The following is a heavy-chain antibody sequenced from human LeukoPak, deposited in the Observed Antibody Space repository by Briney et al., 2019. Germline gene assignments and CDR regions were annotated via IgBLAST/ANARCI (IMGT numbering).Heavy chain of an antibody. V-gene: IGHV4-59*01. D-gene: IGHD1-26*01. Sequence: SETLSLTCTVSGVSISSDYWSWIRQPPGKGLEWIGYIYYIGSTNYNPSLKSRITISVDTSKSHFSLKLSSVTAADTAVYYCARVVGATGSSDYWGQGTLVTVSS. CDR3: ARVVGATGSSDY. CDR1: GVSISSDY. J-gene: IGHJ4*02. CDR2: IYYIGST.